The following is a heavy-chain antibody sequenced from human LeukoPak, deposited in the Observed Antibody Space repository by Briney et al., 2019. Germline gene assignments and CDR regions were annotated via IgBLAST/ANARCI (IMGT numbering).Heavy chain of an antibody. D-gene: IGHD6-19*01. CDR3: AKDRYSSGWYLDY. CDR2: ISGSGGST. Sequence: GGSLRLSCAASGFTFISYAMSWVRQARGKGLEWVSVISGSGGSTYYADSVKGRFTVSRDNSKNTLYLQMNSLRAEDTAVYSCAKDRYSSGWYLDYWGQGTLVTVSS. CDR1: GFTFISYA. V-gene: IGHV3-23*01. J-gene: IGHJ4*02.